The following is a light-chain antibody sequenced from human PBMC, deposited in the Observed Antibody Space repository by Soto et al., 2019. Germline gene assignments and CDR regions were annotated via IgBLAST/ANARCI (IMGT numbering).Light chain of an antibody. CDR2: WAS. CDR3: QQYYGTPWX. J-gene: IGKJ1*01. V-gene: IGKV4-1*01. CDR1: QSVLYSSNNKSY. Sequence: DIVMTQSPDSLAVSLGERATINCKSSQSVLYSSNNKSYLAWYQQKPGQPPKLLIYWASTRESGVPDRFSGGGSGTDFTLTISSLQAEDVAVYYCQQYYGTPWXXXQGXXVEIK.